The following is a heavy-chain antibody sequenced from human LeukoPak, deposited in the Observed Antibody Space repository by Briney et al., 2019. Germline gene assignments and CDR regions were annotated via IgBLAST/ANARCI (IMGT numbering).Heavy chain of an antibody. J-gene: IGHJ4*02. D-gene: IGHD3-9*01. CDR2: ISYDGSNK. Sequence: GGSLRLSCAASGFTFSSYGMHWVRQAPGKGLEWVAVISYDGSNKHYADSVKGRFTISRDNSKNTLYLQMNSLRAEDTAVYYCAKDYARLVIPDYWGQGTLVTVSS. CDR1: GFTFSSYG. V-gene: IGHV3-30*18. CDR3: AKDYARLVIPDY.